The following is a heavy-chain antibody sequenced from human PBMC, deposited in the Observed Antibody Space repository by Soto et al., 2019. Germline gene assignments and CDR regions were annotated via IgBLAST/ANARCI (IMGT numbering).Heavy chain of an antibody. J-gene: IGHJ6*02. CDR1: GGSISSGGYY. Sequence: QVQLQESGPGLVKPSQTLSLTCTVSGGSISSGGYYWSWIRQHPGKGLEWLGYIYYSGSTYYNPYLKSRVTIAVDTSKNQFSLKLSSVPAADTAVYYCARGMNSLGMDVWGQGTTVTVSS. CDR3: ARGMNSLGMDV. V-gene: IGHV4-31*03. CDR2: IYYSGST. D-gene: IGHD6-13*01.